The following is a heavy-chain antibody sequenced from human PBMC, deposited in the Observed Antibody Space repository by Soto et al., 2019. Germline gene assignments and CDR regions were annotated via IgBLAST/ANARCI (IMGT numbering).Heavy chain of an antibody. V-gene: IGHV4-39*01. D-gene: IGHD3-9*01. CDR2: IYYSGST. Sequence: SETLSFACTVSGGSISSSSYYWGWILQPPWKGLEWIVSIYYSGSTYYNPSLKSRVTISVDTSKNQFSLKLSSVTAADTAVYSCAGPTPGGYLDWLSLSLCSDTWGEGLLVTDSS. CDR3: AGPTPGGYLDWLSLSLCSDT. J-gene: IGHJ5*02. CDR1: GGSISSSSYY.